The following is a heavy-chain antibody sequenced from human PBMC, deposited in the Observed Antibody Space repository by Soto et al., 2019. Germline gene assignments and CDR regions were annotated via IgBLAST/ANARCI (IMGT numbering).Heavy chain of an antibody. CDR2: ISYDGSNK. CDR1: GFTFSSYA. CDR3: ARDSGFWSGYGAYYGMDV. D-gene: IGHD3-3*01. J-gene: IGHJ6*02. V-gene: IGHV3-30-3*01. Sequence: GGSLRLSCAASGFTFSSYAMHWVRQAPGKGLEWVAVISYDGSNKYYADSVKGRFTISRDNSKNTLYLQMNSLRAEDTAVYYCARDSGFWSGYGAYYGMDVWGQGTTVTVSS.